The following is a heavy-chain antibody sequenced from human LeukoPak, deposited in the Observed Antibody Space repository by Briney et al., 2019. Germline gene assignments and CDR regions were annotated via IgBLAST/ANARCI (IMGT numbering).Heavy chain of an antibody. D-gene: IGHD3-3*01. CDR1: GGTFSSYA. CDR3: ARTYDFWSPMDV. CDR2: IIPIFGTA. J-gene: IGHJ6*03. V-gene: IGHV1-69*05. Sequence: ASVKVSCKASGGTFSSYAISWVRQAPGQGLEWMGGIIPIFGTANYAQKFQGRVTITTDESTSTAYMELSSLRSEDTAVYYCARTYDFWSPMDVWGKGTTVTVSS.